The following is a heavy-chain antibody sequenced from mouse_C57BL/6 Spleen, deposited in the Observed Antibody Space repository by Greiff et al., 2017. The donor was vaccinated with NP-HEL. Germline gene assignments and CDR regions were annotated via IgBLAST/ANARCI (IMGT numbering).Heavy chain of an antibody. CDR1: GYTFTDYY. V-gene: IGHV1-76*01. Sequence: VQLQQSGAELVRPGASVKLSCKASGYTFTDYYINWVKQRPGPGLEWIARIYPGSGNTYYNEKFKGKATLTAEKSSSTAYMQLSSLTSEDSAVYFCATYDYDVAYWGQGTLVTVSA. CDR2: IYPGSGNT. J-gene: IGHJ3*01. CDR3: ATYDYDVAY. D-gene: IGHD2-4*01.